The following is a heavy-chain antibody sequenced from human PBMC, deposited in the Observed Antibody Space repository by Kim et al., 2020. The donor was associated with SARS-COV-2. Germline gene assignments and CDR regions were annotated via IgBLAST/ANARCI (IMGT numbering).Heavy chain of an antibody. CDR2: INTGNGNT. Sequence: ASVKVSCKASGYTFTSYAIHWVRQAPGQRLEWMGWINTGNGNTKYSKKFQGRVTITRDTSASTAYMELSSLRSEDTAIYYCARGRGSYYFDYWGQGTLVT. J-gene: IGHJ4*02. CDR3: ARGRGSYYFDY. D-gene: IGHD1-26*01. CDR1: GYTFTSYA. V-gene: IGHV1-3*04.